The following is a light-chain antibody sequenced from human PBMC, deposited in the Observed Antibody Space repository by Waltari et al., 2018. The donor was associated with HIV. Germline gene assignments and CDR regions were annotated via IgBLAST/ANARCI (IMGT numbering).Light chain of an antibody. CDR2: SNN. J-gene: IGLJ3*02. CDR1: SSNIGSNT. V-gene: IGLV1-44*01. CDR3: AAWDDSLTGRV. Sequence: QSVLTQPPSASGTPGQRVTISCSGSSSNIGSNTVNWYQQVPGTAPKLLIFSNNQRPSGVPARFSGSKSGASASLAIRGLQSEDEADYYCAAWDDSLTGRVFGGGTKLTVL.